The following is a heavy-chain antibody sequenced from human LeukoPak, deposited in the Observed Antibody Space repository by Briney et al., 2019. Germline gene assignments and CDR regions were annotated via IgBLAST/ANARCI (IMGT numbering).Heavy chain of an antibody. D-gene: IGHD4-17*01. V-gene: IGHV3-30-3*01. CDR3: AKDPTPRYGDSNWYFDL. Sequence: PGGSLRLSCAVSGFTFTTSGMHWVRQAPGKGLEWVTMISYDGNNKYYAHSVRGRFTISRDNAKNSLYLQMNSLRAEDTALYYCAKDPTPRYGDSNWYFDLWGRGTLVTVSS. CDR2: ISYDGNNK. J-gene: IGHJ2*01. CDR1: GFTFTTSG.